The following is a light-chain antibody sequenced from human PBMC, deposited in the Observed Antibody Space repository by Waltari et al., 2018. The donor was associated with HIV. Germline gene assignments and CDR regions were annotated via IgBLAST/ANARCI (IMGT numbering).Light chain of an antibody. J-gene: IGKJ5*01. CDR2: DAS. CDR3: QQRSNWPPIT. CDR1: QSVSNY. V-gene: IGKV3-11*01. Sequence: EIVLTQSPATLSLSPGERATLSCRASQSVSNYLAWYQQKPGQAPRLLIYDASNRATGIPARFSGSGSGTDFTRTISSLEPEDFALYYCQQRSNWPPITFGQGTRLEIK.